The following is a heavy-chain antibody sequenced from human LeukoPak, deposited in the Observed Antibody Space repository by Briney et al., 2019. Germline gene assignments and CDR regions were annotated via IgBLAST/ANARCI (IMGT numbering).Heavy chain of an antibody. CDR3: ARGVLY. V-gene: IGHV4-61*02. CDR2: IYTSGST. CDR1: GGSISSGSYY. Sequence: SQTPSLTCTVSGGSISSGSYYWSWIRQPAGKGLEWIGRIYTSGSTNYNPSLKSRVTISVDTSKNQFSLKLSSVTAADTAVYYCARGVLYWGQGTLVTVSS. D-gene: IGHD4/OR15-4a*01. J-gene: IGHJ4*02.